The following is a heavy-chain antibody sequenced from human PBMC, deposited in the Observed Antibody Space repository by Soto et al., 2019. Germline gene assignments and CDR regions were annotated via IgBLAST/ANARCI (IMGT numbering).Heavy chain of an antibody. J-gene: IGHJ4*02. Sequence: QVQLVQSGAAMKKPGASVKVSCKASGYTFTSYDINWVRQATGQGLEWMGWINPNTGYTDYAQKFQGRVTLTGNTSITTAYMELSSLRSEDTAVYYCVRGRVMITFGVVIFIDYWGQGSPVTVSS. CDR2: INPNTGYT. D-gene: IGHD3-16*02. V-gene: IGHV1-8*01. CDR3: VRGRVMITFGVVIFIDY. CDR1: GYTFTSYD.